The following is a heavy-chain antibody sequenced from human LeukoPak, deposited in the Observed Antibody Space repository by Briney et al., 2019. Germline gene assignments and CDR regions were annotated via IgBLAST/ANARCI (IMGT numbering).Heavy chain of an antibody. CDR3: VKGGYDYVEVAYFDF. J-gene: IGHJ4*02. D-gene: IGHD5-12*01. V-gene: IGHV3-23*01. CDR1: GFSFNNYA. CDR2: IIASSGST. Sequence: GGSLKLSCAASGFSFNNYAMSWVRQAPGKGLEWVSIIIASSGSTFYADSVKGRFTISRDNSKNTLYLQMNSLRVEDTAVYYCVKGGYDYVEVAYFDFWGQGTLVTVSS.